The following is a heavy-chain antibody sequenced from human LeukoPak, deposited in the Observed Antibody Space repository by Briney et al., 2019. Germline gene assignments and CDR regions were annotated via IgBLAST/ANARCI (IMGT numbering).Heavy chain of an antibody. CDR2: IIPIFGTA. J-gene: IGHJ5*02. D-gene: IGHD2-21*02. CDR1: AYSLSKLA. CDR3: ARTNCGGDCYASRGWFDL. V-gene: IGHV1-69*06. Sequence: GASVKVSCKVSAYSLSKLAIHWVRQAPGEGLEWMGGIIPIFGTANYAQKFQGRVTITADKSTSTVYMELASLRSEDTAVYYCARTNCGGDCYASRGWFDLWGQGTLVTVSS.